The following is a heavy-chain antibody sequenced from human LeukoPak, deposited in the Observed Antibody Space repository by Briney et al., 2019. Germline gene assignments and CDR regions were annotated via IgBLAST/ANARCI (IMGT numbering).Heavy chain of an antibody. CDR3: AREGRDYYGSNYYYYYGMDV. V-gene: IGHV1-2*02. CDR2: INPNSGGT. CDR1: GYTFTGYY. D-gene: IGHD3-10*01. J-gene: IGHJ6*02. Sequence: RASVKVSCKASGYTFTGYYMHWVRQAPGQGLEWMGWINPNSGGTNYAQKFQGRVTMTRDTSISTAYMELSRLRSDDTAVYYCAREGRDYYGSNYYYYYGMDVWGQGTTVTVSS.